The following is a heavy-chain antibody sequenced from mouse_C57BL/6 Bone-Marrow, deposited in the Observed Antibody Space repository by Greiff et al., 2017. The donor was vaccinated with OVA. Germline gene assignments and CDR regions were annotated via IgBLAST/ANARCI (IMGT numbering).Heavy chain of an antibody. V-gene: IGHV5-12*01. CDR1: GFTFSDYY. CDR2: ISNGGGST. D-gene: IGHD2-4*01. J-gene: IGHJ2*01. CDR3: ARHGLRRGYFDY. Sequence: EVKVVESGGGLVQPGGSLKLSCAASGFTFSDYYMYWVRQTPEKRLEWVAYISNGGGSTYYPDTVKGRFTISRDNAKNTLYLQMCRLKSEDTAMYYCARHGLRRGYFDYWGQGTTLTVSS.